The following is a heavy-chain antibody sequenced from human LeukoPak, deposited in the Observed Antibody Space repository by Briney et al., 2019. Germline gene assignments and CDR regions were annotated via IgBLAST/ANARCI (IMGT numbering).Heavy chain of an antibody. Sequence: GGSLRLSCAASGFSFSSYAMSWVRQAPGKRLEWVSYISSRSSTIYYADSVKGRFTISRDNAKNSLYLQMNSLRAEDTAVYYCARDGYYYGSGSYYKVDFDYWGQGTLVTVSS. CDR2: ISSRSSTI. D-gene: IGHD3-10*01. CDR1: GFSFSSYA. J-gene: IGHJ4*02. V-gene: IGHV3-48*01. CDR3: ARDGYYYGSGSYYKVDFDY.